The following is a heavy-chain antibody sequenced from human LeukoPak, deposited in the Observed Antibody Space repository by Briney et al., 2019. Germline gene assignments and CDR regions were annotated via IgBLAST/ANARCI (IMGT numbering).Heavy chain of an antibody. CDR2: INPSGGST. D-gene: IGHD6-19*01. Sequence: ASVTVSCKASGYTFTSYYMHWVRQAPGQGLEWMGIINPSGGSTSYAQKFQGRVTMTRDMSTSTVYMELSSLRSEDTAVYYCAREGIAVAGTPLYWGQGTLVTVSS. V-gene: IGHV1-46*01. J-gene: IGHJ4*02. CDR1: GYTFTSYY. CDR3: AREGIAVAGTPLY.